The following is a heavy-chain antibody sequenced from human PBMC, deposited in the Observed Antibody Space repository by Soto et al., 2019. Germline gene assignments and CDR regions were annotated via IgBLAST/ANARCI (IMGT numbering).Heavy chain of an antibody. Sequence: QLQLQESGPGLVKPSETLYLTCTVSGGSISSSSYYWGWIRQPPGKGLEWIGSIYYSGSTYYNPSLKSRVTISVDTSKNQFSLKLSSVTAADTAVYYCARLGDSSPSYFDYWGQGTLVTVSS. V-gene: IGHV4-39*01. J-gene: IGHJ4*02. D-gene: IGHD3-22*01. CDR3: ARLGDSSPSYFDY. CDR2: IYYSGST. CDR1: GGSISSSSYY.